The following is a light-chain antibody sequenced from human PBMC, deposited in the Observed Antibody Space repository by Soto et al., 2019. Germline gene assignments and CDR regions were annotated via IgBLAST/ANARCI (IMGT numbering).Light chain of an antibody. Sequence: EIVLTQTPDTLTLSPEERATLSCRASQSVPNSRLAWYQQKPGQAPSLVISDTSIRATGIPDRFSGSGSGTDFTLTISRLEPEDLAVYYCRHCQPYGDSPPLTFGGGTKVDIK. CDR1: QSVPNSR. CDR3: RHCQPYGDSPPLT. V-gene: IGKV3-20*01. J-gene: IGKJ4*01. CDR2: DTS.